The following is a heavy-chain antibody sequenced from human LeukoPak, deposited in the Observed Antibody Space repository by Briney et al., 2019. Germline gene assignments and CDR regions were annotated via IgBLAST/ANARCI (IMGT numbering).Heavy chain of an antibody. CDR1: GFTFSSYA. CDR3: ARDLGGYYGSGSYYYYYGMDV. V-gene: IGHV3-30-3*01. D-gene: IGHD3-10*01. J-gene: IGHJ6*02. CDR2: ISYDGSNK. Sequence: PGGSLRLSCAASGFTFSSYAMHWVRQAPGKGLEWVAVISYDGSNKYYADSVKGRFTISRDNSKNTLYLQMNSLRAEDTAVYYCARDLGGYYGSGSYYYYYGMDVWGQGTTVTVSS.